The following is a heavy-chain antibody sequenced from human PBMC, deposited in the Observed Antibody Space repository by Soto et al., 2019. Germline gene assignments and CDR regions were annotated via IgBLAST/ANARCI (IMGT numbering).Heavy chain of an antibody. CDR1: GFTFSSYA. CDR2: VSGSGDNT. J-gene: IGHJ4*02. CDR3: AKRTFIAVAGTLDY. Sequence: GGSLRLSCVASGFTFSSYAMSWVRQAPGKGLEWVSAVSGSGDNTYYADSVKGRFTISRDNSKNTLYLQMSSLRAEDTALYYCAKRTFIAVAGTLDYWGQGTLVTVSS. V-gene: IGHV3-23*01. D-gene: IGHD6-19*01.